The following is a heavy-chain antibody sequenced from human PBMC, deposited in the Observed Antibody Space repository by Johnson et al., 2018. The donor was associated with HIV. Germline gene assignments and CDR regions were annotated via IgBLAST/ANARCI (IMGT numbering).Heavy chain of an antibody. D-gene: IGHD6-19*01. CDR3: TRLYSSGWYWSAFDI. CDR2: IRSKAYGGTT. CDR1: GFTFGDYA. Sequence: VQLVESGGGLVQPGRSLRLSCTASGFTFGDYAMSWVRQAPGKGLEWVGFIRSKAYGGTTEYAASVKGRFIISRDDSKSIAYLQMNSLKTEDTAVYYCTRLYSSGWYWSAFDIWGQGTMVTVSS. J-gene: IGHJ3*02. V-gene: IGHV3-49*04.